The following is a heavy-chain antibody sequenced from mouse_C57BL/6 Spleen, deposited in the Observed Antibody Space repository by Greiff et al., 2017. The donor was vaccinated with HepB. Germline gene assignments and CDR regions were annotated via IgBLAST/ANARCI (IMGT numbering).Heavy chain of an antibody. J-gene: IGHJ2*01. CDR2: IDPENGDT. Sequence: EVQLQQSGTELVRPGASVKLSCTASGFNIKDDYMHWVKQRPEQGLEWIGWIDPENGDTEYASKFQGKATITADTSSNTAYLQLSSLTSEDTAVYYCTRERIDHFDYWGQGTTLTVCS. CDR3: TRERIDHFDY. V-gene: IGHV14-4*01. CDR1: GFNIKDDY.